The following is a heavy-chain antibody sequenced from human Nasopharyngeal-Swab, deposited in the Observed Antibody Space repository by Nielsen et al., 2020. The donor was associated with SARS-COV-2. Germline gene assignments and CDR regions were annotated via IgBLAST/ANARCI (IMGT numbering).Heavy chain of an antibody. CDR1: GFTFSSYA. J-gene: IGHJ4*02. CDR3: ARNSQSNDLDY. CDR2: ISYDGSNK. Sequence: GGSLRLSCAASGFTFSSYAMHWVRQAPGKGLEWVAVISYDGSNKYYADSVKGRFTISRDNSKDTLYLQMNSLRAEDTAVYYCARNSQSNDLDYWGQGTLVTVSS. D-gene: IGHD1-1*01. V-gene: IGHV3-30-3*01.